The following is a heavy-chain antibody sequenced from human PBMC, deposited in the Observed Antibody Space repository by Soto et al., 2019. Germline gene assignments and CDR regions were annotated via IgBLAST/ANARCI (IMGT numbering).Heavy chain of an antibody. V-gene: IGHV3-23*01. J-gene: IGHJ4*02. CDR1: GFTFSNYA. Sequence: GGSLRLSCAASGFTFSNYAMSWVRQAPGKGLEWVSVISGGGGTTYYADSVKGRFTISRDNSKNTLYLQMNSLRAEDTAVYYCAKGVDTAMAPSFDYWGQGTLVTVSS. CDR3: AKGVDTAMAPSFDY. D-gene: IGHD5-18*01. CDR2: ISGGGGTT.